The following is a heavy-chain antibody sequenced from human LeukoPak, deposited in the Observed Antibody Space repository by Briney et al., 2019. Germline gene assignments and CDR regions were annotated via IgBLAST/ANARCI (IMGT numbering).Heavy chain of an antibody. D-gene: IGHD4-17*01. V-gene: IGHV3-21*01. CDR3: ARVDGDYIGYWYFDL. Sequence: KTGGSLRLSCAASGFTFSSYSMNWVRQAPGKGLEWVSSISIGSSSYINYADSVKGRFTISRDNAKNSLHLQMNSLRAEDTAVYYCARVDGDYIGYWYFDLWGRGTLVTVSS. CDR1: GFTFSSYS. CDR2: ISIGSSSYI. J-gene: IGHJ2*01.